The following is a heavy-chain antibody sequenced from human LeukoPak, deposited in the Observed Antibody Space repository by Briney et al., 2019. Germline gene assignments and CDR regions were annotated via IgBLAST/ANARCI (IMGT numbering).Heavy chain of an antibody. V-gene: IGHV3-7*01. Sequence: PGGSLRLSCVASGFTFSSYWMSWVCQAPGKELEWVANIKQDGSEKYYVDSLKGRFTISRDNAKNSLYLQMNSLTAEDTAIYYCARSLRVAVAASYWGQGTLVTVSS. CDR1: GFTFSSYW. CDR2: IKQDGSEK. CDR3: ARSLRVAVAASY. J-gene: IGHJ4*02. D-gene: IGHD6-19*01.